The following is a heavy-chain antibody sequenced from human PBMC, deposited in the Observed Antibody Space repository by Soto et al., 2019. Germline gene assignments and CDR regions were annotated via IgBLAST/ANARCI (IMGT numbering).Heavy chain of an antibody. Sequence: GGSLRLSCAASGFTFSSYWMHWVRQAPGKGLVWVSRINSDGSSTSYADSVKGRFTISRDNAKNTLYLQMNSLRAEDTAVYYCARDSILSVNRTGYYYYYYYMDVWGKGTTVTVSS. CDR1: GFTFSSYW. D-gene: IGHD4-17*01. CDR2: INSDGSST. V-gene: IGHV3-74*01. J-gene: IGHJ6*03. CDR3: ARDSILSVNRTGYYYYYYYMDV.